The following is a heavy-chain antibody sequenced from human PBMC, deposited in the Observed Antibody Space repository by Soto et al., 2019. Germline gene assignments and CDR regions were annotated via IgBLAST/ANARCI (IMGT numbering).Heavy chain of an antibody. D-gene: IGHD1-26*01. CDR3: ANSPLSSGSQRKAFDI. CDR2: ISGSGGST. V-gene: IGHV3-23*01. J-gene: IGHJ3*02. Sequence: GGSLRLTGAASGFTFSSYSMSWVRQAPWKGLEWVSAISGSGGSTYYADSVKGRFTISRDNSKNTLYLQMNSLRAEDTAVYYCANSPLSSGSQRKAFDIWRQGPMVTLSS. CDR1: GFTFSSYS.